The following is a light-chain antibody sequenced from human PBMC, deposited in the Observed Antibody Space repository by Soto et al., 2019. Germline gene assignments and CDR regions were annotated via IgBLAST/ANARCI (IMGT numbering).Light chain of an antibody. V-gene: IGKV1-33*01. CDR1: QDISNY. CDR3: QQYDNLLLT. CDR2: DAS. J-gene: IGKJ3*01. Sequence: DIQMTQSPSSLSASVGDRVTITCQASQDISNYLNWYQQKPGKAPKLLIYDASNLETGVSSRFSGSGSGTDFTFTISSLQPEDIATYYCQQYDNLLLTFGPVTTVDIK.